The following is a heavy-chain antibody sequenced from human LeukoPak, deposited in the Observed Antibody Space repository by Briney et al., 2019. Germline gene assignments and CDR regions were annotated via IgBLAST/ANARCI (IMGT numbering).Heavy chain of an antibody. Sequence: SETLSLTCTVSSGSISSYYWSWIRQPPGKGLEWIGYIYYSGSTNYNPSLKSRVTISVDTSKNQFSLKLSSVTAADTAVYYCARGSGYYPIDYWGQGTLVTVSS. CDR3: ARGSGYYPIDY. CDR1: SGSISSYY. V-gene: IGHV4-59*01. D-gene: IGHD3-22*01. J-gene: IGHJ4*02. CDR2: IYYSGST.